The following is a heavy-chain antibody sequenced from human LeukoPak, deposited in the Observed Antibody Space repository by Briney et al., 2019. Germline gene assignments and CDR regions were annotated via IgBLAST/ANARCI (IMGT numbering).Heavy chain of an antibody. D-gene: IGHD6-25*01. V-gene: IGHV3-23*01. CDR2: ITGRGGST. CDR3: ANVWATIAAVGY. CDR1: GFTFSSYA. Sequence: PGGSLRLSCAASGFTFSSYAMSWVRQAPGKGLEWVSAITGRGGSTYYADSVKGRFIISRDNSKNTLFLQMNSLRAEETAVYYCANVWATIAAVGYWGQGTLVTVSS. J-gene: IGHJ4*02.